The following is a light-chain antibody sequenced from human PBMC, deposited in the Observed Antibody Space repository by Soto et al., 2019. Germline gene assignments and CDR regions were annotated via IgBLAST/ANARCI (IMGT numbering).Light chain of an antibody. Sequence: DIQMTQSPSTLSASVGDRVTITCRASQSISSWLAWYQQRPGKAPKLLLYDASTLESGVPSRFSGSGPGTEFTLTINNLQPYDLATYIFQQYKSYSTFGRGTKVDIK. CDR3: QQYKSYST. J-gene: IGKJ1*01. V-gene: IGKV1-5*01. CDR1: QSISSW. CDR2: DAS.